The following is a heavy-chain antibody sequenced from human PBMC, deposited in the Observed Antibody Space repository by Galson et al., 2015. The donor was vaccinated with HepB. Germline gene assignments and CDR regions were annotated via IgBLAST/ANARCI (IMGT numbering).Heavy chain of an antibody. CDR1: GFTFSSYA. J-gene: IGHJ6*02. D-gene: IGHD2-2*02. V-gene: IGHV3-30-3*01. Sequence: SLRLSCAASGFTFSSYAMHWVRQAPGKGLEWVAVISYDGSNKYYADSVKGRFTISRDNSKNTLYLQMNSLRAEDTAVYYCARDLNIVVVPAAISHPHDYYYYYGMDVWGQGTTVTVSS. CDR3: ARDLNIVVVPAAISHPHDYYYYYGMDV. CDR2: ISYDGSNK.